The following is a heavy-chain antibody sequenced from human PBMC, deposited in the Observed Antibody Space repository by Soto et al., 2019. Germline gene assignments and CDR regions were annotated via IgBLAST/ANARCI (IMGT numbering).Heavy chain of an antibody. J-gene: IGHJ6*03. CDR1: GFTFSDFY. CDR2: ISSSGSTI. CDR3: VREGYYDYYYYCMDV. V-gene: IGHV3-11*01. Sequence: QVQLVESGVGLVKPGGSLRLSCAASGFTFSDFYMSWIRQSPGTGLEWVSYISSSGSTIYYADSLKGRFTISRDNAKNLLYLQMNRMRAEYPAVYYCVREGYYDYYYYCMDVWGKGTPVTVSS. D-gene: IGHD1-26*01.